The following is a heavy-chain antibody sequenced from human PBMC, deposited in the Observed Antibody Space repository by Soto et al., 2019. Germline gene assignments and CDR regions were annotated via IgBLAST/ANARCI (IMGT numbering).Heavy chain of an antibody. CDR2: ISYDGRNQ. D-gene: IGHD3-10*01. Sequence: QVHLVESGGGVVQPGRSLRLSCAASGFTFSSHGMHWVRQAPGKGLEWLAVISYDGRNQYYAESVKGRISISRDDSKNTVYLQMNGLRAEDTALYYCARDLAEVINADVIHPRGGMDEWGQGTTVTVSS. J-gene: IGHJ6*02. CDR3: ARDLAEVINADVIHPRGGMDE. CDR1: GFTFSSHG. V-gene: IGHV3-30*03.